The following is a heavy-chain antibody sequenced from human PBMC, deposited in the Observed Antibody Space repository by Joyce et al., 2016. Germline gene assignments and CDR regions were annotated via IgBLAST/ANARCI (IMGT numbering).Heavy chain of an antibody. D-gene: IGHD2-8*01. CDR1: GFTFSSYS. Sequence: EVQLVESGGGLVKPGGSLRLSCAASGFTFSSYSMSWVRQAPGKGLECVSSLSSSSSCIKYTDSVKGRFTISRDNAKNSLYLQMNSLRVEDTAVYYCARSSYTNGIFDYWGQGTLVTVSS. V-gene: IGHV3-21*01. CDR3: ARSSYTNGIFDY. J-gene: IGHJ4*02. CDR2: LSSSSSCI.